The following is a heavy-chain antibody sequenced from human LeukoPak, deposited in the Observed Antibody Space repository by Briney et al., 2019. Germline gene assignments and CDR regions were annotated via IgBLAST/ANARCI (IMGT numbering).Heavy chain of an antibody. V-gene: IGHV1-69*04. CDR1: GGTFSSYA. CDR2: IIPILGIA. Sequence: GASVKVSCKASGGTFSSYAIGWVRQAPGQGLEWMGRIIPILGIANYAQKFQGRVTITADKSTSTAYMELSSLRSEDTAVYYCARRASSSWLYFDYWGQGTLVTVSS. J-gene: IGHJ4*02. CDR3: ARRASSSWLYFDY. D-gene: IGHD6-13*01.